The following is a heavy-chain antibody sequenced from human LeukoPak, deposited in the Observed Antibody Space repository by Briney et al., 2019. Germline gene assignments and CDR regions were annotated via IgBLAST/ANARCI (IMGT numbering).Heavy chain of an antibody. CDR1: GFTFGDYA. Sequence: GGSLRLSCTASGFTFGDYAMSWFRQAPGKGLEWVGFIRSKAYGGTTEYAASVKGRFTISRDDSKSIAYLQMNSLKTEDTAVYYCTRAYRSYSSSWGALYYFDYWGQGTLVTVSS. V-gene: IGHV3-49*03. D-gene: IGHD6-13*01. CDR2: IRSKAYGGTT. J-gene: IGHJ4*02. CDR3: TRAYRSYSSSWGALYYFDY.